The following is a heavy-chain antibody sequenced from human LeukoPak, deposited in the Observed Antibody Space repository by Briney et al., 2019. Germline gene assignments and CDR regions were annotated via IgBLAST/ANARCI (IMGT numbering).Heavy chain of an antibody. V-gene: IGHV3-33*01. J-gene: IGHJ6*02. Sequence: PGRSLRLSCAASGFTFSSYGMHWVRQAPGKGLEWVAVIWCDGSNKYYADSVKGRFTISRDNSKNTLYLQMNSLRAEDTAVYYCARDYYGSGSYYQAGGMDVWGQGTTVTVSS. CDR1: GFTFSSYG. D-gene: IGHD3-10*01. CDR2: IWCDGSNK. CDR3: ARDYYGSGSYYQAGGMDV.